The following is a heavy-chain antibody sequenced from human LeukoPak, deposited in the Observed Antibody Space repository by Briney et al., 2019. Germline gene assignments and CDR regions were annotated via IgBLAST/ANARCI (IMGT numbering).Heavy chain of an antibody. CDR2: IKQDGSDR. CDR1: GFTFRNYW. Sequence: PGGSLRLSCAASGFTFRNYWMSWVRQVPGTGLEWVANIKQDGSDRNYVTSVRGRFTISRDNAESSLYLQMNSLRAEDTAVYYCARGVIPRHFDLWGRGTLVTVSS. D-gene: IGHD3-16*02. CDR3: ARGVIPRHFDL. J-gene: IGHJ2*01. V-gene: IGHV3-7*03.